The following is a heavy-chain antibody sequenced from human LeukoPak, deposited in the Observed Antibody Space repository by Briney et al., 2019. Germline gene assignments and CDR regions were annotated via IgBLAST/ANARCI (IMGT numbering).Heavy chain of an antibody. D-gene: IGHD5-12*01. Sequence: PGGSLRLSCAASGFTFDDYGMNWVRQAPGKGLEWVSSISSSSSYIYYADSVKGRFTISRDNAKNSLYLQMNSLRAEDTAVYYCARQSSGYDLGYWGQGTLVTVSS. CDR3: ARQSSGYDLGY. CDR2: ISSSSSYI. J-gene: IGHJ4*02. CDR1: GFTFDDYG. V-gene: IGHV3-21*01.